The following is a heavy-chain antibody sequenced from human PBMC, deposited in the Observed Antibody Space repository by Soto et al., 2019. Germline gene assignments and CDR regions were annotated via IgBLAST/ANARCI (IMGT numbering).Heavy chain of an antibody. V-gene: IGHV4-59*01. Sequence: LSLTCSVSGGSIRGFHWSWIRQPPGKGLEWIGHLYYSGSTNYNPSLKGRATILVDTSRNHFSLKLSSFTAADTAVYFCARDLPVSEGPYYYGMDVWGPGTTVTV. J-gene: IGHJ6*02. CDR3: ARDLPVSEGPYYYGMDV. CDR1: GGSIRGFH. CDR2: LYYSGST.